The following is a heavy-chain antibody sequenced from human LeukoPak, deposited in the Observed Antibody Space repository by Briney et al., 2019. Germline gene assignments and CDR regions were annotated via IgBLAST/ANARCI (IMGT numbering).Heavy chain of an antibody. D-gene: IGHD6-19*01. Sequence: ASVKVSCKTSGYPFSNYDINWVRQATGQGLEWMGWINPHSGKTGYAQKFQGRVTMTTDTSASTAYMELSSLRSEDTAVYYCATGQWLERSNYYFDYWGQGTLVTVSS. J-gene: IGHJ4*02. CDR3: ATGQWLERSNYYFDY. CDR1: GYPFSNYD. CDR2: INPHSGKT. V-gene: IGHV1-8*01.